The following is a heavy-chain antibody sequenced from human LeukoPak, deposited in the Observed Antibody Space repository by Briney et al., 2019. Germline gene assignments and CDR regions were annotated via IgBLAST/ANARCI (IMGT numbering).Heavy chain of an antibody. CDR1: GGSISSYY. D-gene: IGHD5-24*01. V-gene: IGHV4-59*01. CDR2: IYYSGST. Sequence: SETLSLTCTVSGGSISSYYWSWIRQPPGKGLEWIRYIYYSGSTNYNPSLKSRVTISVDTSKNQFSLKLSSVTAADTAVYYCARVVGRDGYNCPQDWGQGTLVTVSS. J-gene: IGHJ4*02. CDR3: ARVVGRDGYNCPQD.